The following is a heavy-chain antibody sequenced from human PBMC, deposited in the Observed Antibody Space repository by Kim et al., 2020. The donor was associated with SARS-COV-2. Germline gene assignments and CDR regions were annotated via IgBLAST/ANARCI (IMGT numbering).Heavy chain of an antibody. D-gene: IGHD6-19*01. CDR3: AREGGSGWFDY. V-gene: IGHV1-69*04. Sequence: SVKVSCKASGGTFSSYAISWVRQAPGQGLEWMGRIIPILGIANYAQKFQGRVTITADKSTSTAYMELSSLRSEDTAVYYCAREGGSGWFDYWGQGTLVTVSS. J-gene: IGHJ4*02. CDR1: GGTFSSYA. CDR2: IIPILGIA.